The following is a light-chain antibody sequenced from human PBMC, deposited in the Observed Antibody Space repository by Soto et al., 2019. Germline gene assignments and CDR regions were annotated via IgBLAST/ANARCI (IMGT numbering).Light chain of an antibody. J-gene: IGKJ1*01. Sequence: EIVMTQSPATLSVSPWEGATLSCRASQSVSSNLAWYQQRPGQAPRLLIYRASTRATDIPARFSGSGSGTEFTLTISSLQSEDFAVYYCQQYNNWPPATFGQGTKVDIK. CDR2: RAS. CDR1: QSVSSN. CDR3: QQYNNWPPAT. V-gene: IGKV3-15*01.